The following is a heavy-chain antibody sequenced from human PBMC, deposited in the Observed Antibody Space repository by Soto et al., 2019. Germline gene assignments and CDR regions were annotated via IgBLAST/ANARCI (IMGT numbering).Heavy chain of an antibody. Sequence: GASVKVSCKASGGTFSSYAISWVRQAPGQGLEWMGGIIPIFGTANYAQKFQGRVTITADESTSAAYMELSSLRSEDTAVYYCARHYDSSGYYFDYWGQGTLVTVSS. CDR1: GGTFSSYA. D-gene: IGHD3-22*01. CDR2: IIPIFGTA. CDR3: ARHYDSSGYYFDY. J-gene: IGHJ4*02. V-gene: IGHV1-69*13.